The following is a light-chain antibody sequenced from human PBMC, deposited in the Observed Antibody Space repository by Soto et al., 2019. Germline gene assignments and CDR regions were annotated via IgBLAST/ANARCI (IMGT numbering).Light chain of an antibody. J-gene: IGKJ2*01. V-gene: IGKV1-5*01. Sequence: DTQMTQSPSIVSASVGDRVTITCRASQNIRNWLAWYQQKPGKAPKVLIYGASNLASGVPSRFSGSGSGTEFTLTISSLQPDDFATYYCQQYDGHFGQGTKVEIK. CDR1: QNIRNW. CDR2: GAS. CDR3: QQYDGH.